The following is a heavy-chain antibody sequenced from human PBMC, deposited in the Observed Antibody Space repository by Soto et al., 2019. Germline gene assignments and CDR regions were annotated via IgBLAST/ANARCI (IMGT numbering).Heavy chain of an antibody. J-gene: IGHJ5*02. V-gene: IGHV4-34*01. CDR3: ARGWRSGSFLTA. Sequence: QVQLQQWGAGLLKPSETLSLTCAVYVGSFSGYYWSWIRQPPGKGLEWIGEINHSGSTNYNPSLKSRVTISVDTSKNQFSLKLSSVTAADTAVYYCARGWRSGSFLTAWGQGTLVTVSS. CDR1: VGSFSGYY. D-gene: IGHD3-10*01. CDR2: INHSGST.